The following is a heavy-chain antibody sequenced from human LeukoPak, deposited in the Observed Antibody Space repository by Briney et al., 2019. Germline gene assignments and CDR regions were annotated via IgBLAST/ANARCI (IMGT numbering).Heavy chain of an antibody. Sequence: GGSLRLSCAASGFAFSNSVLHWVRQAPGEGLEWVAGISSDGIGKHYADSVKGRFTISRDNSKNTLYLQMNSLRAEDTAVYYCARGVETAGDFDYWGQGTLVTVSS. V-gene: IGHV3-30*14. J-gene: IGHJ4*02. D-gene: IGHD5-18*01. CDR2: ISSDGIGK. CDR3: ARGVETAGDFDY. CDR1: GFAFSNSV.